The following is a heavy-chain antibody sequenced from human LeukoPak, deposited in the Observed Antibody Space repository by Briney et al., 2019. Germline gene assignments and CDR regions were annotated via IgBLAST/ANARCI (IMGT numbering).Heavy chain of an antibody. V-gene: IGHV3-23*01. Sequence: GGSLRLSCAASGFTFSSYARSWVRQAPGKGLEWVSAISGSGGSTYYADSVKGRFTISRDNSKNTLYLQMKSLRAEDTAVYYCARDDIVVVPAAPFYYYYMDVWGKGTTVTVPS. CDR2: ISGSGGST. CDR1: GFTFSSYA. D-gene: IGHD2-2*01. J-gene: IGHJ6*03. CDR3: ARDDIVVVPAAPFYYYYMDV.